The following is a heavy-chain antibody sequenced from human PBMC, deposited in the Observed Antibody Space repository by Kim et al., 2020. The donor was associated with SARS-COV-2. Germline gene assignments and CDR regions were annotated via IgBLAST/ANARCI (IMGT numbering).Heavy chain of an antibody. D-gene: IGHD3-10*01. J-gene: IGHJ6*02. Sequence: VKGRFTMSRDNSKTTLYLQMNSLRAEDTAVEYCASIYGSGSYRYYYGMDVWGQGTTVTVSS. V-gene: IGHV3-23*01. CDR3: ASIYGSGSYRYYYGMDV.